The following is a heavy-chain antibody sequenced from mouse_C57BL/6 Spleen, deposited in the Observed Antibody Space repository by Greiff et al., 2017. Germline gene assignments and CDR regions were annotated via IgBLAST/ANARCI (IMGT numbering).Heavy chain of an antibody. J-gene: IGHJ2*01. Sequence: EVHLVESGGGLVQPKGSLKLSCAASGFTFNTYAMHWVRQAPGKGLEWVARIRSKSSNYATYYADSVKDRFTISRDDSQSMLYLQMNNLKTEDTAMYYCVREGLTTVVPYFDYWGQGTTLTVSS. CDR3: VREGLTTVVPYFDY. D-gene: IGHD1-1*01. CDR1: GFTFNTYA. V-gene: IGHV10-3*01. CDR2: IRSKSSNYAT.